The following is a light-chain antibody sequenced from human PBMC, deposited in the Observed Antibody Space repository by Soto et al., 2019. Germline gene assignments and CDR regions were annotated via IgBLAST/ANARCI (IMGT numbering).Light chain of an antibody. V-gene: IGKV1-39*01. J-gene: IGKJ2*01. CDR2: GTS. Sequence: DIPMTQFPSSLSASVGDRVTITCRASQCISDYLNWYQKKPGKAPKLLIYGTSYLQSEVPSRFSGRGSGTDFTLTISSLQLEDFATYFCQQSYTTANTFGQGTRLEIK. CDR3: QQSYTTANT. CDR1: QCISDY.